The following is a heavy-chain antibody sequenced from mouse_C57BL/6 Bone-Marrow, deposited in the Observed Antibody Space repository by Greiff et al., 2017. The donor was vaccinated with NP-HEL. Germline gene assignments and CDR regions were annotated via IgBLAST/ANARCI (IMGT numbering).Heavy chain of an antibody. J-gene: IGHJ4*01. CDR2: IYPRSGNT. CDR1: GYTFTSYG. CDR3: ARCDGDYPYAMDY. D-gene: IGHD2-13*01. Sequence: VKLQESGAELARPGASVKLSCKASGYTFTSYGISWVKQRTGQGLEWIGEIYPRSGNTYYNEKFKGKATLTADKSSSTAYMELRSLTSEDSAVYFCARCDGDYPYAMDYWGQGTSVTVSS. V-gene: IGHV1-81*01.